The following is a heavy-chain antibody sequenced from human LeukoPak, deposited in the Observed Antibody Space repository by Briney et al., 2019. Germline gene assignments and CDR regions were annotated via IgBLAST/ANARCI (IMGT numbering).Heavy chain of an antibody. CDR3: ARGSHGSGGSYFVD. J-gene: IGHJ4*02. D-gene: IGHD3-10*01. CDR2: ISYDGANK. CDR1: GFTFSDGQ. V-gene: IGHV3-30*10. Sequence: PGGSLRLSCAASGFTFSDGQMHWVRQAPGKGLQWVALISYDGANKAYTDSVKGRFTISRDNSKNMVYLQMSSLRFEDTAVYYCARGSHGSGGSYFVDWGQGALITVSS.